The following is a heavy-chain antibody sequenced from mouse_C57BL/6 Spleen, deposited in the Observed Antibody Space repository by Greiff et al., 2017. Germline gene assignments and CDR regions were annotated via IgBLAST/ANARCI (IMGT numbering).Heavy chain of an antibody. D-gene: IGHD2-4*01. V-gene: IGHV5-12*01. CDR3: ARRGYDSFFDY. CDR1: GFTFSDYY. J-gene: IGHJ2*01. CDR2: ISNGGGST. Sequence: EVMLVESGGGLVQPGGSLKLSCAASGFTFSDYYMYWVRQTPEKRLEWVAYISNGGGSTYYPDTVKGRFTISRDNAKNTLYLQMSRLKSEDTAMYYCARRGYDSFFDYWGQGTTLTVSS.